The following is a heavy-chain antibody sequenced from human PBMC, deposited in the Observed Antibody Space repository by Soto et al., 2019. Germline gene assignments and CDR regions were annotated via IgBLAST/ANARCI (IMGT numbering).Heavy chain of an antibody. CDR2: ISDGGGST. CDR3: ARCPGEKCARNTIFGVVGEGFDY. CDR1: GFTFNNFA. D-gene: IGHD3-3*01. V-gene: IGHV3-23*01. Sequence: EVQLLESGGGLVQPGGSLRLSCAASGFTFNNFAMSWVRQAPGKGLEWVSSISDGGGSTYYGDSVKGRFTISRDNSKNTLYLQRNSLRAEDTAVYYCARCPGEKCARNTIFGVVGEGFDYWGQGTLVTVSS. J-gene: IGHJ4*02.